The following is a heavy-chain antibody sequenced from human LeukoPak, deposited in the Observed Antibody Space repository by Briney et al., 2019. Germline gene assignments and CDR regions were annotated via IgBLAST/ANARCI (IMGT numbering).Heavy chain of an antibody. Sequence: PSETLSLTCTLSGGPVTSGSYYWSWIRQPPGKELEWIGYISYSGSTNYNPSLKSRVTISVDTSKNQFSLKLSSVTAADTAVYYCARGIPVVVTKAPLVAFDIWGQGTMVTVSS. J-gene: IGHJ3*02. CDR1: GGPVTSGSYY. CDR2: ISYSGST. CDR3: ARGIPVVVTKAPLVAFDI. V-gene: IGHV4-61*01. D-gene: IGHD3-22*01.